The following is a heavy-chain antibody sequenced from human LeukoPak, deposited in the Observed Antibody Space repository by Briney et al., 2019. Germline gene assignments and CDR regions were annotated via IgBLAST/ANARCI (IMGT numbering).Heavy chain of an antibody. CDR2: IYLGDSDT. V-gene: IGHV5-51*01. J-gene: IGHJ6*04. CDR1: GYSFTSYW. D-gene: IGHD3-16*01. CDR3: ARRGISDYVWNV. Sequence: GESLKISCKASGYSFTSYWNGWVRQMPGKGLEWMGIIYLGDSDTRYSPSLQGQVTMSADKSIGNAYLQWSSLKASDTAIYYCARRGISDYVWNVLGKGTTVTISS.